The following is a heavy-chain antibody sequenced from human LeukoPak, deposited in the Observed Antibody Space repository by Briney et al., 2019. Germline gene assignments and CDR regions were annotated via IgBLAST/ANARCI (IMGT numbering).Heavy chain of an antibody. J-gene: IGHJ4*02. D-gene: IGHD5/OR15-5a*01. CDR1: GFTFSTYG. CDR2: IKQDGSEK. V-gene: IGHV3-7*01. CDR3: ARDSQILYAG. Sequence: GGSLRLSCAASGFTFSTYGMHWVRQAPGKGLEWVANIKQDGSEKYYVDSVKGRFTISRDNAKNSLYLQMNSLRAEDTAVYYCARDSQILYAGWGQGTLVTVSS.